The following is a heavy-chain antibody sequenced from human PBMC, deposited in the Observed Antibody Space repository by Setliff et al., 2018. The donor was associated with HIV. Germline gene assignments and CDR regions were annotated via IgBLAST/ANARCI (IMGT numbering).Heavy chain of an antibody. CDR1: GYTFTTYA. V-gene: IGHV1-3*01. Sequence: ASVKVSCKASGYTFTTYAMIWVRQAPGQSLEWMGWINPGNGNTRPSQKFQGRVTISRDTSASTAYVELYSLTSEDTAVYYCARTLAYDFYGSFSSGPADYWGLGTLVTVSS. CDR2: INPGNGNT. D-gene: IGHD3-3*01. J-gene: IGHJ4*02. CDR3: ARTLAYDFYGSFSSGPADY.